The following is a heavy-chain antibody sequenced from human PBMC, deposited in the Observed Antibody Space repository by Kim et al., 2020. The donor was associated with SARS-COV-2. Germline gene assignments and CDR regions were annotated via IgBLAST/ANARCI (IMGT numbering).Heavy chain of an antibody. V-gene: IGHV3-30*04. Sequence: GGSLRLSCAASGFTFSSYAMHWVRQAPGKGLEWVAVISYDGSNKYYADSVKGRFTISRDNSKNTLYLQMNSLRAEDTAVYYCARSYCTNGVCYSGPYYFDYWGQGTLVTVSS. CDR1: GFTFSSYA. D-gene: IGHD2-8*01. J-gene: IGHJ4*02. CDR3: ARSYCTNGVCYSGPYYFDY. CDR2: ISYDGSNK.